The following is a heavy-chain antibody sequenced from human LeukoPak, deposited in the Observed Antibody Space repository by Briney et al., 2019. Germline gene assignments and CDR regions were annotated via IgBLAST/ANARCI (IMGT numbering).Heavy chain of an antibody. Sequence: PGGSLRLSCAASGFTFSSYSMNWVRQAPGKGLEWVSSISSSSSNIYYADSVKGRFTISRDNAKNSLYLQMNSLRAEDTAVYYCARIIAARYAYYYYMDVWGKGTTVTVSS. J-gene: IGHJ6*03. V-gene: IGHV3-21*01. CDR2: ISSSSSNI. CDR1: GFTFSSYS. CDR3: ARIIAARYAYYYYMDV. D-gene: IGHD6-25*01.